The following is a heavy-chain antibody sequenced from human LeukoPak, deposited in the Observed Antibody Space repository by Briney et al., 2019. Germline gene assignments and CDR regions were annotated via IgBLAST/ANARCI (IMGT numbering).Heavy chain of an antibody. Sequence: SETLSLTCTVSGASITSDISYWNWIRQSPGKGLEWIGAIHNSRGTSYNTSLESRLTISVDPSENKFFLKMTSVTDADTATYYCGKVGGNTNSWGQGTLVTVSS. D-gene: IGHD4-23*01. CDR1: GASITSDISY. CDR2: IHNSRGT. CDR3: GKVGGNTNS. J-gene: IGHJ4*02. V-gene: IGHV4-30-4*01.